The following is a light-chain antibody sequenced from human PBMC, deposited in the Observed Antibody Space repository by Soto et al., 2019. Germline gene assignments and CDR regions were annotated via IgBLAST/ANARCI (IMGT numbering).Light chain of an antibody. J-gene: IGKJ2*01. CDR3: QQYGSSYT. V-gene: IGKV3-20*01. Sequence: EIVLTQSPGTLSFSPGERTTLSCRASQSVSSIYLAWYQQKPGQAPRLLIYRASSRATGIPDGFSGSGSGTDFTLTISRLEPGDFAVYYCQQYGSSYTFGQGTKLQIK. CDR2: RAS. CDR1: QSVSSIY.